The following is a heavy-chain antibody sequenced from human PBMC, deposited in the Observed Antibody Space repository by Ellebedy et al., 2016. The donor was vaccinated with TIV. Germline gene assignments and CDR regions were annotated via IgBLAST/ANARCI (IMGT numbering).Heavy chain of an antibody. Sequence: AASVKVSCKVSGYTLTELSMHWVRQAPGKGLEWMGGFDPEDDETIYAQKFQGRVTMTEDTSTDTAYMELSSLRSEDTAVYYCATSRPRSYISTWYWFDPWGQGTLVTVSS. V-gene: IGHV1-24*01. J-gene: IGHJ5*02. D-gene: IGHD6-13*01. CDR2: FDPEDDET. CDR1: GYTLTELS. CDR3: ATSRPRSYISTWYWFDP.